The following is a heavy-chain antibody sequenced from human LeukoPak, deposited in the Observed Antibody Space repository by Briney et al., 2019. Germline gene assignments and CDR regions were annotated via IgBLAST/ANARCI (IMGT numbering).Heavy chain of an antibody. J-gene: IGHJ4*02. V-gene: IGHV3-30-3*01. CDR3: AKVPSGYYDSKGIGNDY. CDR1: GFTFSSYA. CDR2: ISYDGSNK. D-gene: IGHD3-22*01. Sequence: PGRSLRLSCAASGFTFSSYAMHWVRQAPGKGLEWVAVISYDGSNKYYADSVKGRFTISRDNSKNTLYLQMNSLRAEDTAVYYCAKVPSGYYDSKGIGNDYWGQGTLVTVSS.